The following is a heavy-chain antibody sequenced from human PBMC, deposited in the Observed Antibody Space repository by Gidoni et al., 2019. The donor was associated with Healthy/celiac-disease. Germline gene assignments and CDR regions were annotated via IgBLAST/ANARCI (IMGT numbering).Heavy chain of an antibody. V-gene: IGHV1-69*04. CDR3: ARDIDGSGSYSSWGMDV. J-gene: IGHJ6*02. CDR2: IIPILGIA. D-gene: IGHD3-10*01. CDR1: GGTFSSYA. Sequence: QVQLVQSGAEVKKPGSSVKVSCKASGGTFSSYAISWVRHAPGQGLEWMGRIIPILGIANYAQKVQGRVTITADKSTSTAYMELSSLRSEDTAVYYCARDIDGSGSYSSWGMDVWGQGTTVTVSS.